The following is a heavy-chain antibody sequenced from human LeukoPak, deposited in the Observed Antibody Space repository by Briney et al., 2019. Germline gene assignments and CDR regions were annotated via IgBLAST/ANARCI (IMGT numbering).Heavy chain of an antibody. Sequence: GRSLRLSCAASGFTFDDYAMHWVRQAPGKGLEWVSGISWNSGSIGYADSVKGRFTISRDNAKNSLYLQMNSLRAEDTALYYCAKDIGEQWLPDYWGQGTLVTVSS. J-gene: IGHJ4*02. CDR3: AKDIGEQWLPDY. D-gene: IGHD6-19*01. CDR2: ISWNSGSI. V-gene: IGHV3-9*01. CDR1: GFTFDDYA.